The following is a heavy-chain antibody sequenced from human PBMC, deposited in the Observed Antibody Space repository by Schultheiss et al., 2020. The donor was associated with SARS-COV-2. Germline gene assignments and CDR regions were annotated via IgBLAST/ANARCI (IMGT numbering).Heavy chain of an antibody. CDR2: IYYSGST. D-gene: IGHD2-2*01. CDR3: ARVRYQLPYYYYYYMDV. Sequence: SETLSLTCAVYGGSFSSYYWGWIRQPPGKGLEWIGYIYYSGSTNYNPSLKSRVTISVDTSKNQFSLKLSSVTAADTAVYYCARVRYQLPYYYYYYMDVWGKGTTVTVSS. J-gene: IGHJ6*03. V-gene: IGHV4-59*01. CDR1: GGSFSSYY.